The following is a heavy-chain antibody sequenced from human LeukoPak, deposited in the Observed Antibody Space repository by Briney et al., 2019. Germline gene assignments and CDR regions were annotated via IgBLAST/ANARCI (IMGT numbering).Heavy chain of an antibody. Sequence: SETLSLTCTVSGGSISSYYWSWIRQPPGKGLEWIGYIYYSGSTNYNPSLKSRVTISVDTSKNQFSLKLSSVTAADTAAYYCARAYYYDSSGYFGSPLDPYYFDYWGQGTLVTVSS. D-gene: IGHD3-22*01. CDR1: GGSISSYY. CDR3: ARAYYYDSSGYFGSPLDPYYFDY. V-gene: IGHV4-59*01. J-gene: IGHJ4*02. CDR2: IYYSGST.